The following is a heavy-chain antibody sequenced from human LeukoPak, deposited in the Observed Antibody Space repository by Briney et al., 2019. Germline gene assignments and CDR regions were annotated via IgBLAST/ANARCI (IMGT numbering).Heavy chain of an antibody. CDR3: ARVMGHRGPLDY. CDR1: GFTFSSYA. J-gene: IGHJ4*02. V-gene: IGHV3-30-3*01. D-gene: IGHD2-8*01. CDR2: ISYDGSNK. Sequence: SGGSLRLSCAASGFTFSSYAMHWVRQAPGKGLEWVAVISYDGSNKYYADSVKGRFTISRDNSKNTLYLQMNSLRAEDTAVYYCARVMGHRGPLDYWGQGTLVIVSS.